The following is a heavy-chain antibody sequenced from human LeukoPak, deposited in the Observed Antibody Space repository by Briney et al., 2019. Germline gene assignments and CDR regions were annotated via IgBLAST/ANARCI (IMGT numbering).Heavy chain of an antibody. V-gene: IGHV3-74*01. D-gene: IGHD6-25*01. J-gene: IGHJ3*02. CDR1: EFTFSSYW. Sequence: GGSLRLSCSASEFTFSSYWMHWVRQAPGKGLVWVSRINSDGSQPNYADSVKGRFTISRDNSKNTLYVQMHSLRPEDKAVYYCARETAGYAFDIWGQGTMVTVSS. CDR3: ARETAGYAFDI. CDR2: INSDGSQP.